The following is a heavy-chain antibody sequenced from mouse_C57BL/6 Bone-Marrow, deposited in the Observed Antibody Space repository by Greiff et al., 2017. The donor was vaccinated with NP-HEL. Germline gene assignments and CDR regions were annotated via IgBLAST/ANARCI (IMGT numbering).Heavy chain of an antibody. Sequence: DVKLVESGAELVRPGASVKLSCTASGFNIKDDYMHWVKQRPEQGLEWIGWIDPENGDTEYASKFQGKATITADTSSNTAYLQLSSLTSEDTAVYYCTMGWLLRPDFDYWGQGTTLTVSS. J-gene: IGHJ2*01. CDR1: GFNIKDDY. D-gene: IGHD2-3*01. CDR3: TMGWLLRPDFDY. CDR2: IDPENGDT. V-gene: IGHV14-4*01.